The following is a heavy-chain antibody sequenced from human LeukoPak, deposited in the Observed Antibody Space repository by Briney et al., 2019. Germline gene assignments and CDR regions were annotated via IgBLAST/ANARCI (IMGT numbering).Heavy chain of an antibody. J-gene: IGHJ4*02. CDR1: GGSISSSSYY. V-gene: IGHV4-39*01. D-gene: IGHD3-22*01. Sequence: SETLSLTCTVSGGSISSSSYYWGWIRQPPGKGLEWIGSIYYSGSTYYNPSLKSRVTISVDTSKNQFSLKLSSVTAADTAVYYCAGGNYYDSSGYYRPFDYWGQGTLVTVSS. CDR2: IYYSGST. CDR3: AGGNYYDSSGYYRPFDY.